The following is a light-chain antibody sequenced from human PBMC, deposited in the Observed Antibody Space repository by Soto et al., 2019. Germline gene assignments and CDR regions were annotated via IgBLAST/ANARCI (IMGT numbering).Light chain of an antibody. Sequence: DIQMTQSPSSLSASVGDRVTITSQASQDISNYLNWYPQKPGKAPKLLIYDASNLETGVPSRFSGSGSGTDFTFTISSLQPEDIATYYCQQYDNLPLTFGGGTKVDIK. CDR3: QQYDNLPLT. J-gene: IGKJ4*01. CDR2: DAS. V-gene: IGKV1-33*01. CDR1: QDISNY.